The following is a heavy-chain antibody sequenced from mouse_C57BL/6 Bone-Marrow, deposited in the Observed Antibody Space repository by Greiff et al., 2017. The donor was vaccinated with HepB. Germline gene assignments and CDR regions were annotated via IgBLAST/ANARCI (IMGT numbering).Heavy chain of an antibody. CDR1: GYTFTDYE. CDR2: IDPETGGT. CDR3: TRPLFYYGSSYGY. J-gene: IGHJ2*01. Sequence: VQLQQSGAELVRPGASVTLSCKASGYTFTDYEMHWVKQTPVHGLEWIGAIDPETGGTAYNQKFKGKAILTAEKSSSTAYMELRSLTSEDSAVYYCTRPLFYYGSSYGYWGQGTTLTVSS. D-gene: IGHD1-1*01. V-gene: IGHV1-15*01.